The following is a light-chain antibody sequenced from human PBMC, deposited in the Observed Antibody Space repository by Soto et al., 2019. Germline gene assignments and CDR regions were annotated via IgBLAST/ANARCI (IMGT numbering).Light chain of an antibody. CDR1: QSVSSNY. CDR2: GAS. Sequence: EIVLTQSPGTLSLSPGERAILSCRSSQSVSSNYLAWYQQKPGQAPRLLIYGASSRATGIPDRFSGSGSGTDFTLTISRLEPEDFVVYYCQQYGSLPRTFGQGTKLEIK. V-gene: IGKV3-20*01. J-gene: IGKJ2*02. CDR3: QQYGSLPRT.